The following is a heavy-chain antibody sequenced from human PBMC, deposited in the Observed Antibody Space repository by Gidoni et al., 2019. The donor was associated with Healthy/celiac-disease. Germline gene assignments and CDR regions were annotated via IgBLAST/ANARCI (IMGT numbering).Heavy chain of an antibody. V-gene: IGHV1-2*02. J-gene: IGHJ4*02. D-gene: IGHD3-22*01. Sequence: QVQLVQSGAEVKKPGASAKVSCKASGSPYTGYYMHWVRQAPGQGLEWMGWINPNSGGTNYAQKFQGRVTMTRDTSISTAYMELSRLRSDDTAVYYCAMISSGSLPAFDYWGQGTLVTVSS. CDR2: INPNSGGT. CDR1: GSPYTGYY. CDR3: AMISSGSLPAFDY.